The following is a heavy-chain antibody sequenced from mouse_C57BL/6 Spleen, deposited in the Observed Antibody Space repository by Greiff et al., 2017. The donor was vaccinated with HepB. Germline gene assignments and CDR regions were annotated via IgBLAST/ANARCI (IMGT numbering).Heavy chain of an antibody. Sequence: VQLQQSGAELVRPGSSVKLSCKASGYTFTSYWMDWVKQRPGQGLEWIGNIYPSDSETHYNQKFKDKATLTVDKSSSTAYMQLSSLTSEDSAVYYCARFTTVVAPDYYAMDYWGQGTSVTVSS. J-gene: IGHJ4*01. CDR1: GYTFTSYW. D-gene: IGHD1-1*01. CDR3: ARFTTVVAPDYYAMDY. CDR2: IYPSDSET. V-gene: IGHV1-61*01.